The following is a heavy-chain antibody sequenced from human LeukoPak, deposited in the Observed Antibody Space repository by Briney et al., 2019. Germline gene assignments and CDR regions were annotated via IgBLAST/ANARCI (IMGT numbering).Heavy chain of an antibody. CDR3: AKATNWNYDC. D-gene: IGHD1-7*01. J-gene: IGHJ4*02. CDR2: IYSGGNT. Sequence: GGSLRLSCAASGFTVSSNYMSWVRQAPGKGLEWVSVIYSGGNTYYLDSVKGRFTISRDGSTNTLYLQMSSLRAEDTAVYYCAKATNWNYDCWGRGTLVTVSS. CDR1: GFTVSSNY. V-gene: IGHV3-66*01.